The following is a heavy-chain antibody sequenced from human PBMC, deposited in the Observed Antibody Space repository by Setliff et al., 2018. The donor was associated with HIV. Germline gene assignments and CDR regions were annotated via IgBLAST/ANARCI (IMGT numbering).Heavy chain of an antibody. CDR3: AGESSIAVAEYFQH. CDR1: GFTFSSYA. CDR2: ISGSGGST. D-gene: IGHD6-19*01. J-gene: IGHJ1*01. Sequence: SCAASGFTFSSYAMSWVRQAPGKGLEWVSAISGSGGSTYYADSVKGRFTISRDNSKNTLYLQMNSLRAEDTAVYYCAGESSIAVAEYFQHWGQGTLVTVS. V-gene: IGHV3-23*01.